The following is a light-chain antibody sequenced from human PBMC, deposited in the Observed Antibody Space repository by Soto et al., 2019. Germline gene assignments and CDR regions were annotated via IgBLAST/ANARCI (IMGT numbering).Light chain of an antibody. CDR2: DAS. Sequence: EIVLTQSPATLSLSPGESATLSCRASQSVSSYLAWYQQKPGQGPRLLIYDASKRPTGIPARFSGSGSGTDFTLTITSLEPEDFAIYYCQQRSSRPPLTFGGGTTVEIK. J-gene: IGKJ4*01. V-gene: IGKV3-11*01. CDR3: QQRSSRPPLT. CDR1: QSVSSY.